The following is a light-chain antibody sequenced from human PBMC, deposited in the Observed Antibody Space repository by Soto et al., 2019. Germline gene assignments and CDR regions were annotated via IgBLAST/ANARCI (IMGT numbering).Light chain of an antibody. CDR2: GAS. CDR1: QSVSND. V-gene: IGKV3-15*01. Sequence: EIVMTQSPATRSFSPGERATLSCRASQSVSNDLAWYQQIPGQAPRLLIYGASARATGVPARFSGSGSGTEFTLTISRLQSEDFAVYDCQQYNNWWTFGQGTKVDIK. J-gene: IGKJ1*01. CDR3: QQYNNWWT.